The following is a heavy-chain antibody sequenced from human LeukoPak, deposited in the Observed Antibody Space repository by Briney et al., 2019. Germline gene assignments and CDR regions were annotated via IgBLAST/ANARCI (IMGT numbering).Heavy chain of an antibody. J-gene: IGHJ4*02. CDR1: GGSFSGYY. CDR2: INHSGST. CDR3: ARVKGYSYGHPIDY. V-gene: IGHV4-34*01. Sequence: PSETLSLTCAVYGGSFSGYYWGWIRQPPGKGLEWIGEINHSGSTNYNPSLKSRVTISVDTSKNQFSLKLSSVTAADTAVYSCARVKGYSYGHPIDYWGQGTLVTVSS. D-gene: IGHD5-18*01.